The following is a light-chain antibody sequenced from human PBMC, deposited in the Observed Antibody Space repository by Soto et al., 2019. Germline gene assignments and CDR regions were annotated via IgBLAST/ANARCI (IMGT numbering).Light chain of an antibody. CDR1: QGLSNA. Sequence: AIQLTQSPSSLSASVGDRVTITCRASQGLSNALAWYQQKPGKAPTLLIYGASSLETGVPSRLSGSVSRTDFTLTIRSLQPEDVATYYRQQFNNYPLTVGGGTKVDVK. CDR2: GAS. J-gene: IGKJ4*01. CDR3: QQFNNYPLT. V-gene: IGKV1D-13*01.